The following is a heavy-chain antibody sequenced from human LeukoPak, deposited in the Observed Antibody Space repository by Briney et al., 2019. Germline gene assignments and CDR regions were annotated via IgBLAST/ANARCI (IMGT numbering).Heavy chain of an antibody. CDR3: AKRRYCTSSTCHDFDY. J-gene: IGHJ4*02. V-gene: IGHV3-7*03. CDR1: RFTLSSYW. Sequence: PRGSLRLSCAPSRFTLSSYWMRWVRQAPGKGLEWVANINQDGSEKYYVDSVKGRFTISRENSKNTLYLQMKSLRPGDTVVYYCAKRRYCTSSTCHDFDYWGQGTLVTVSS. D-gene: IGHD2-2*01. CDR2: INQDGSEK.